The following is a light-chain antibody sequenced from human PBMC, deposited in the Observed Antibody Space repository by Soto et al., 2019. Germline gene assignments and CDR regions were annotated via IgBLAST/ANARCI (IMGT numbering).Light chain of an antibody. Sequence: EIVLTQSPATLSVSPGERATLSCRASQSVNQKLGWYQQKPGQAPRLLIYVASYRATGIPARFSGSGSGTEYTLTTSRLEPEDFAVYYCQQYTDWPLTFGQGTKVDIK. J-gene: IGKJ1*01. CDR1: QSVNQK. V-gene: IGKV3-15*01. CDR3: QQYTDWPLT. CDR2: VAS.